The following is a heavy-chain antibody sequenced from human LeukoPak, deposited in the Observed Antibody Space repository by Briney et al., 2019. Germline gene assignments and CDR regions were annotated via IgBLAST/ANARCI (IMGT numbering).Heavy chain of an antibody. CDR2: ISGRGGST. CDR1: GFTFSNYA. CDR3: AKGPARYCSSTSCYTRYYYMDV. J-gene: IGHJ6*03. D-gene: IGHD2-2*02. Sequence: GGSLRLSCAASGFTFSNYAMSWVRQAPGKGLEWVSSISGRGGSTYYADSVKGRFTISRDNSQNTLYVQMNSLRAEDTAVYYCAKGPARYCSSTSCYTRYYYMDVWGKGTTVTVSS. V-gene: IGHV3-23*01.